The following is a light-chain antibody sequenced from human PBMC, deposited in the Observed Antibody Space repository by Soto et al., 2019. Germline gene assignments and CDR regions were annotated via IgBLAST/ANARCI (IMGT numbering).Light chain of an antibody. J-gene: IGKJ3*01. CDR1: EGIGSW. CDR3: QQANSFPLT. V-gene: IGKV1-12*01. Sequence: DIQMTQSPSSLSASVGDRVTITCRASEGIGSWLAWYQQKPGKAPKILVYAADSLQSGVPSRFSATFSGTDFTLTINSLQPEDVATYFFQQANSFPLTFGPGTKVDIK. CDR2: AAD.